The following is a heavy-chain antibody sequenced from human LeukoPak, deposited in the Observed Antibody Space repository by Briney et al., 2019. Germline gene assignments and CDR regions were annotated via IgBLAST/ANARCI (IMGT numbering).Heavy chain of an antibody. CDR2: IIPILGIA. CDR3: ARRAAAGTGAFDI. V-gene: IGHV1-69*04. CDR1: GGTFSSYA. J-gene: IGHJ3*02. D-gene: IGHD6-13*01. Sequence: SVKVSCKASGGTFSSYAISWVRQAPEQGLEWMGRIIPILGIANYAQKFQGRVTITADNSTSTAYMELSSLRSEDTAVYYCARRAAAGTGAFDIWGQGTMVTVSS.